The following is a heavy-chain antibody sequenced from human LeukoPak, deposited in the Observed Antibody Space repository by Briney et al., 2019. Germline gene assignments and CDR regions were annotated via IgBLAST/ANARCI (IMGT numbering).Heavy chain of an antibody. V-gene: IGHV1-18*01. D-gene: IGHD3-9*01. CDR1: GYTFTGYG. CDR2: ISAYNGNT. CDR3: ARVIKSYYDILTGYYGYYYYGMDV. J-gene: IGHJ6*02. Sequence: ASVKVSCKASGYTFTGYGISWVRQAPGQGLEWMGWISAYNGNTNYAQKLQGRVTMTTDTSTSTAYIELRSLRSDDTAVYYCARVIKSYYDILTGYYGYYYYGMDVWGQGTTVTVSS.